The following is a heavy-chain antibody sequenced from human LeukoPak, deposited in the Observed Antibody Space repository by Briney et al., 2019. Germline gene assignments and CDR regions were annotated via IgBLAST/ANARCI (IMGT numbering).Heavy chain of an antibody. Sequence: ASVKVSCKASGYTFTGYYIHWVRQAPGQGLECMGWISPNSGGTNYAQKFQGRVTMTRDTSITTAYMELSSLRSEDTAVYYCARATVTVARPSYYYYYMDVWGKGTTVTISS. J-gene: IGHJ6*03. CDR2: ISPNSGGT. CDR3: ARATVTVARPSYYYYYMDV. D-gene: IGHD4-23*01. V-gene: IGHV1-2*02. CDR1: GYTFTGYY.